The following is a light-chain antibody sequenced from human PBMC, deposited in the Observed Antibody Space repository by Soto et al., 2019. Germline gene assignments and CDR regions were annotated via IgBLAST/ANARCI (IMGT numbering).Light chain of an antibody. CDR2: GAS. J-gene: IGKJ4*01. V-gene: IGKV3-15*01. Sequence: EIVMTQSPGTLSVSPGERATLSCRASQSVDSDLAWYQQKRGQAPRLLIYGASTRATGIPARFSGSGFGTEFTLTICSLQSGDVGVYYCQQYSSWPPLTFGGGTEVEIK. CDR3: QQYSSWPPLT. CDR1: QSVDSD.